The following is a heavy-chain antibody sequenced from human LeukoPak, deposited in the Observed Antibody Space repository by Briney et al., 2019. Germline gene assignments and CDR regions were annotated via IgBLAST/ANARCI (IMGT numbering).Heavy chain of an antibody. J-gene: IGHJ4*02. CDR1: GFTFSSYG. CDR2: ISYDGSNK. V-gene: IGHV3-30*18. D-gene: IGHD6-13*01. Sequence: PGRSLRLSCAASGFTFSSYGMHWVRQAPGKGLEWVAVISYDGSNKYYADSVKGRFTISRDNSKNTLYLQMNSLRAEDTAVYYCAKLFRGIAAAPDYWGQGTLVTVSS. CDR3: AKLFRGIAAAPDY.